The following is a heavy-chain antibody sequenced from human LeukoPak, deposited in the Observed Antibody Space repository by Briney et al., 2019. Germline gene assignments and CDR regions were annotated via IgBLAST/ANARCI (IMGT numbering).Heavy chain of an antibody. CDR2: IYYSGST. D-gene: IGHD1-26*01. Sequence: SETLSLTCTVSGGSISSYYWSWIRQPPGKGLEWIGYIYYSGSTNYNPSLKSRVTISVDTSKNQFSLKLSSVTAADTAVYYCARELPCGNGMDVWGQGTTVTVSS. CDR3: ARELPCGNGMDV. V-gene: IGHV4-59*01. J-gene: IGHJ6*02. CDR1: GGSISSYY.